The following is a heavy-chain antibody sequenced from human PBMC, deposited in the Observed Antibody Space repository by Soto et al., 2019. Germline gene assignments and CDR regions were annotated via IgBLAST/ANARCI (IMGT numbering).Heavy chain of an antibody. J-gene: IGHJ6*02. Sequence: TLSLTCTVSVGSFSSYSWSFFRQPAGKGLEWIGRIYTSGSTNYNPSLKSRVTMSVDTSKNQFSLKLSSVTAADTAVYYCARTSMIYGMDVWGQGTKVTVSS. D-gene: IGHD3-16*01. V-gene: IGHV4-4*07. CDR1: VGSFSSYS. CDR3: ARTSMIYGMDV. CDR2: IYTSGST.